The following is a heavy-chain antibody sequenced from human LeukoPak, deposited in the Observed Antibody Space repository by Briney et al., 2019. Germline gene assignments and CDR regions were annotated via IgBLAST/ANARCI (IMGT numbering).Heavy chain of an antibody. D-gene: IGHD4/OR15-4a*01. J-gene: IGHJ6*03. CDR3: ARDGARNYYYMDV. Sequence: PGRSLRLSCAASGFTFGTYAMHWVRQAPGKGLEWVAVISYDGSNKYYADSVKGRFTISRDNSKNTLYLQMNSLRAEDTAVYYCARDGARNYYYMDVWGKGTTVTVSS. CDR1: GFTFGTYA. CDR2: ISYDGSNK. V-gene: IGHV3-30*04.